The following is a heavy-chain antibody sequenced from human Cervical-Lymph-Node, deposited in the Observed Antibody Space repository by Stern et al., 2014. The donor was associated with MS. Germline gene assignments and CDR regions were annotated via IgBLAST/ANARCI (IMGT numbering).Heavy chain of an antibody. CDR2: IIPILGLP. CDR1: GGTFISSYA. D-gene: IGHD2-15*01. Sequence: VQLVQSGAEVKKPGSSVNVSRKASGGTFISSYAITWMRQAPGQGLEWMGRIIPILGLPNYAQKFQGRVTFTADTSTSTTYMELSSLTSEDTAVYYCARGVVSNRAAATQHNLFDPWGQGTLVTVSS. J-gene: IGHJ5*02. CDR3: ARGVVSNRAAATQHNLFDP. V-gene: IGHV1-69*09.